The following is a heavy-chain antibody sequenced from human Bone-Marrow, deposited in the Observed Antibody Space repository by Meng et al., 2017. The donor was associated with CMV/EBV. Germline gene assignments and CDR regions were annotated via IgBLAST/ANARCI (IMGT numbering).Heavy chain of an antibody. CDR2: VNSKNEAT. CDR3: VRSIGWSLFDY. J-gene: IGHJ4*02. CDR1: EFTFSAYY. D-gene: IGHD6-19*01. Sequence: QVQRVTSGAERSTPGASFQVSCTTSEFTFSAYYTHWVRQAPGQGLEWMGWVNSKNEATNYARKFQGRVSMTRDTSISTAHMELSRLMSDDTAVYYCVRSIGWSLFDYWGQGTLVTVSS. V-gene: IGHV1-2*02.